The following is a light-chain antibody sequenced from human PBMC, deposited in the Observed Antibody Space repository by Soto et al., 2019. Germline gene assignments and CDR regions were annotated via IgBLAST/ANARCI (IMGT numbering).Light chain of an antibody. J-gene: IGLJ7*01. V-gene: IGLV2-8*01. CDR1: GSDVGGYDY. CDR3: SSYAGRNYAV. Sequence: QSALTQPPSASGSPGQSVSISCTGTGSDVGGYDYVSWYQQRPDKAPKLIIYEVDKRPSGVPDRFSGSKSGNSAYLTVSGLQTEDEADYYCSSYAGRNYAVFRRGTQLTVL. CDR2: EVD.